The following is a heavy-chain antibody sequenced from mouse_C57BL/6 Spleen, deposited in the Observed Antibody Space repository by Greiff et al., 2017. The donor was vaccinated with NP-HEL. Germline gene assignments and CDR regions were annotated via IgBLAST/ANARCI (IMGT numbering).Heavy chain of an antibody. CDR1: GYTFTSYW. J-gene: IGHJ4*01. Sequence: QVQLQQSGAELVMPGASVKLSCKASGYTFTSYWMHWVKQRPGQGLEWIGEIDPSDSYTNYNQKFKGKSTLTVDKSSSTAYMQLSSLTSEDSAVYYCARRLLWAMDYWGQGTSVTVSS. V-gene: IGHV1-69*01. CDR2: IDPSDSYT. CDR3: ARRLLWAMDY. D-gene: IGHD2-1*01.